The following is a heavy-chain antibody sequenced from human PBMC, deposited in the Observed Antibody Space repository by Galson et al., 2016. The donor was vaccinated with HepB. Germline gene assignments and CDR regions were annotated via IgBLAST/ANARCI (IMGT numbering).Heavy chain of an antibody. V-gene: IGHV3-7*04. CDR3: ARAYQYTLDY. CDR2: INQDGSEK. D-gene: IGHD1-1*01. CDR1: GLTFSRIW. J-gene: IGHJ4*02. Sequence: LRLSCAASGLTFSRIWMTWVRQAPGKGLEWVANINQDGSEKHYLDSVRGRFTISRDNAKNSLYLQMNSLRAEDTAVYFCARAYQYTLDYWGQGTLVTVSS.